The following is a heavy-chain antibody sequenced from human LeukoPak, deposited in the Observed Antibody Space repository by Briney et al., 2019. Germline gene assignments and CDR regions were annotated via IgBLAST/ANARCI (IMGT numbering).Heavy chain of an antibody. Sequence: GESLKISCKGSGYIFTNDWIAWVPQMPGKALEWMGIIYPGDSDTRYSPSFQGQVTISADKSISTAYLQWSSLKASDTAMYYCARLVTSYFDYWGQGTLVTVSS. V-gene: IGHV5-51*01. CDR3: ARLVTSYFDY. CDR1: GYIFTNDW. D-gene: IGHD4-11*01. CDR2: IYPGDSDT. J-gene: IGHJ4*02.